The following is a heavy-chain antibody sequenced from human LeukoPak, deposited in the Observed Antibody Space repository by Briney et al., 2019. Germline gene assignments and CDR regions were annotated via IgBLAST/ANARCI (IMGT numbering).Heavy chain of an antibody. CDR2: TNGGGGGA. Sequence: GGSLRLSCAASGFTFSSYSLSWVRQAPGKGLEWVSTTNGGGGGAHYADFMRGRFTISRENSKDTLYLQMNSLRGEDMAVYYCAKSFSYGSGSFYCAFDIWGQGTMVTVSS. J-gene: IGHJ3*02. D-gene: IGHD3-10*01. V-gene: IGHV3-23*01. CDR3: AKSFSYGSGSFYCAFDI. CDR1: GFTFSSYS.